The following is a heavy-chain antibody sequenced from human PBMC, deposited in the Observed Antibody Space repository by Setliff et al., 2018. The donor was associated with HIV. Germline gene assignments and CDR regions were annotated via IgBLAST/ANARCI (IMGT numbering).Heavy chain of an antibody. CDR1: GYTFTRYG. J-gene: IGHJ4*02. CDR3: AIDVIGGWLRPMPDF. D-gene: IGHD5-12*01. V-gene: IGHV1-18*01. CDR2: ISGYNDNT. Sequence: ASVKVSCKASGYTFTRYGINWVRQAPGQGLEWMGWISGYNDNTNFGEKFQGRVTMTTDTSTSTAHMELRSLRSDDTAVYYCAIDVIGGWLRPMPDFWGPGTLVTVSS.